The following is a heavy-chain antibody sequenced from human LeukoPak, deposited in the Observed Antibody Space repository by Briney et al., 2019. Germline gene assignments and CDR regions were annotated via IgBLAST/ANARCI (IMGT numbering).Heavy chain of an antibody. CDR3: ARDVIAVASE. D-gene: IGHD6-19*01. CDR2: ISYDGSNK. J-gene: IGHJ4*02. Sequence: GGSLRLSCAASGFTFSSYAMHWVRQAPGKGLEWVAVISYDGSNKYYADSVKGRFTISRDNSKNTLYLQMNSLRAEDTAVYYCARDVIAVASEWGQGTLVTVSS. CDR1: GFTFSSYA. V-gene: IGHV3-30-3*01.